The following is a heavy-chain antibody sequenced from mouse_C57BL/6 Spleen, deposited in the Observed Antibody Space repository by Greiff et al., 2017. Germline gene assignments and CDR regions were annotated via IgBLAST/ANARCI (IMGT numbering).Heavy chain of an antibody. CDR3: ARYTPFTTVVGYFDV. J-gene: IGHJ1*03. Sequence: VQLQQSGPGLAKPSQTLSLTCSVTGYSITSDYWNWIRKFPGNKLEYMGYISYSGSTYYNPSLKSRISITRDTSKNQYYLQLNSVTTEDTATYYCARYTPFTTVVGYFDVWGTGTTVTVSS. V-gene: IGHV3-8*01. CDR2: ISYSGST. D-gene: IGHD1-1*01. CDR1: GYSITSDY.